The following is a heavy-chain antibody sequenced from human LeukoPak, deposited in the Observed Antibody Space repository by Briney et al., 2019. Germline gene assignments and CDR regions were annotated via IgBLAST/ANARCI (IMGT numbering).Heavy chain of an antibody. D-gene: IGHD5-24*01. J-gene: IGHJ6*02. V-gene: IGHV3-11*01. Sequence: LSLTCAVYGGSFSGYYMSWIRQAPGKGLEWVSYISSSGSTIYYADSVKGRFTISRDNAKNSLYLQMNSLRAEDTAVYYCARENGDGYNLYYYYGMDVWGQGTTVTVSS. CDR1: GGSFSGYY. CDR3: ARENGDGYNLYYYYGMDV. CDR2: ISSSGSTI.